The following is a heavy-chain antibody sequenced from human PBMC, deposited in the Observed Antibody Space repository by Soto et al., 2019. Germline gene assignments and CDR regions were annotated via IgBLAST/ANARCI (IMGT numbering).Heavy chain of an antibody. J-gene: IGHJ6*02. D-gene: IGHD2-2*01. CDR1: GGTFSSYA. V-gene: IGHV1-69*06. CDR3: ARSQGSSTSLEIYYYYYYGMDV. CDR2: IIPISGTA. Sequence: QVQLVQSGAEVKKPGSSVKVSCKASGGTFSSYAISWVRQAPGQGLEWMGGIIPISGTANYAQKFQGRDTITADKSTSTAYMERSSLRSEDTAVYYCARSQGSSTSLEIYYYYYYGMDVWGQGTTVTVSS.